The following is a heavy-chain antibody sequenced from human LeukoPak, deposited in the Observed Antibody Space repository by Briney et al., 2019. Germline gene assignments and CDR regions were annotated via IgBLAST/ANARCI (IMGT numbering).Heavy chain of an antibody. J-gene: IGHJ4*02. V-gene: IGHV3-9*01. CDR3: AKDTGIAVAGHIDY. D-gene: IGHD6-19*01. Sequence: GGSLRLSCAASGFTFDDYAMHWVRQAPGKGLEWVSGISWNSGSIGYADSVKGRFTISRDNAKNSLYLQMNSLSAEDTAFYYCAKDTGIAVAGHIDYWGQETLVTVSS. CDR1: GFTFDDYA. CDR2: ISWNSGSI.